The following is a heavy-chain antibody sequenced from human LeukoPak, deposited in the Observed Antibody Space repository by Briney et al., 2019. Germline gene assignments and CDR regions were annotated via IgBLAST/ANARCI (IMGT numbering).Heavy chain of an antibody. D-gene: IGHD2-21*01. J-gene: IGHJ3*02. CDR3: ARDRGPVGLLNAFDI. V-gene: IGHV3-30*04. CDR1: GFTFSSYA. CDR2: ISYDGSNK. Sequence: PGGSLRLSCAASGFTFSSYAMHWVRQAPGKGLEWVAVISYDGSNKYYADSVKGRFTISRDNSKNTLYLQMNSLRAEDTAVYYCARDRGPVGLLNAFDIWGQGTMVTVSS.